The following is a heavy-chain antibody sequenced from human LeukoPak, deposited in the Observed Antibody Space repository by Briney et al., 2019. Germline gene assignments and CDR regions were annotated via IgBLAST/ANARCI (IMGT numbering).Heavy chain of an antibody. V-gene: IGHV3-23*01. D-gene: IGHD3-16*01. CDR1: GFTFSSYA. CDR2: ISGSGGST. J-gene: IGHJ6*03. Sequence: GGSLRLSCAASGFTFSSYAMSWVRQAPGQGLEWVSAISGSGGSTYYADSVKGRFTISRDNSKNTLYLQMNSLRAEDTAVYYCAKDWGDYPAYYYYMDVWGKGTTVTVSS. CDR3: AKDWGDYPAYYYYMDV.